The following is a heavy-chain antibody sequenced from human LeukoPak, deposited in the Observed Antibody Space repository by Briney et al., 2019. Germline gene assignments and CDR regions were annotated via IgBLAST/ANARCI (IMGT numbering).Heavy chain of an antibody. CDR1: GGSISSGGYY. CDR3: ARDGYDFWSGYQNAFDI. D-gene: IGHD3-3*01. Sequence: SETLSLTCTVSGGSISSGGYYWSWIRQHPGKGLEWIVYIYYSGSTYYNPSLKSRVTISVDTSKNQFSLKLSSVTAADTAVYYCARDGYDFWSGYQNAFDIWGQGTMVTVSS. CDR2: IYYSGST. J-gene: IGHJ3*02. V-gene: IGHV4-31*03.